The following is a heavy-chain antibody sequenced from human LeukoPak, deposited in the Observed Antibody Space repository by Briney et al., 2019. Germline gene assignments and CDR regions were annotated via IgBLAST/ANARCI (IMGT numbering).Heavy chain of an antibody. D-gene: IGHD2/OR15-2a*01. J-gene: IGHJ4*02. CDR3: ARIIVVTSTDYFDS. CDR2: IFYSGIT. CDR1: GGSISGSLYY. Sequence: SETLSLTCTVSGGSISGSLYYWGWIRQPPGKGLEWIGSIFYSGITYYNPSLQSRVTISVDASKSQFSLHLSSVTAADTALYYCARIIVVTSTDYFDSWGQGTLVTVSS. V-gene: IGHV4-39*01.